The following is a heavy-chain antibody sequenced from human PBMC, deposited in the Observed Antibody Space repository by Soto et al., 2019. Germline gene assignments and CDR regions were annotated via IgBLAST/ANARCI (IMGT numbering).Heavy chain of an antibody. CDR2: INAGNGNT. CDR3: AREGYSYGYGGNLGY. J-gene: IGHJ4*02. Sequence: QVQLVQSGAEVKKPGASVKVSCKASGYTFTSYAMHWVRQAPGQRLEWMGWINAGNGNTKYSQKFQGRVTITRDTSASTAYMELSSLRSEDTAVYYCAREGYSYGYGGNLGYWGQGTLVTVSS. V-gene: IGHV1-3*01. CDR1: GYTFTSYA. D-gene: IGHD5-18*01.